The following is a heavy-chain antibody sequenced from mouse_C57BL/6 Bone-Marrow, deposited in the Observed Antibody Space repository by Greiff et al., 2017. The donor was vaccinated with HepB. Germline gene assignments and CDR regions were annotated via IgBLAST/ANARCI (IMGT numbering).Heavy chain of an antibody. CDR1: GFNIKDYY. J-gene: IGHJ1*03. CDR2: IDPEDGDT. V-gene: IGHV14-1*01. D-gene: IGHD1-1*01. Sequence: EVQGVESGAELVRPGASVKLSCTASGFNIKDYYMHWVKQRPEQGLEWIGRIDPEDGDTEYAPKFQGKATMTADTSSNTAYLQLSSLTSEDTAVYYCTTYYYGSSSYWYFDVWGTGTTVTVSS. CDR3: TTYYYGSSSYWYFDV.